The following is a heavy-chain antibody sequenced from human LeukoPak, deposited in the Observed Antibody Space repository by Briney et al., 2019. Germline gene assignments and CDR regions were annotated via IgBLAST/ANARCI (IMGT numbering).Heavy chain of an antibody. V-gene: IGHV3-53*01. D-gene: IGHD7-27*01. J-gene: IGHJ4*02. CDR1: GFTFSSYA. Sequence: GGSLRLSCAASGFTFSSYAMHWVRQAPGKGLEWVSVIYSNNTTYYADAVKGRFTISRGNSNSTLYLQMNNLRVDDTAVYYCARASWGYDFDSWGLGTLVAVSS. CDR2: IYSNNTT. CDR3: ARASWGYDFDS.